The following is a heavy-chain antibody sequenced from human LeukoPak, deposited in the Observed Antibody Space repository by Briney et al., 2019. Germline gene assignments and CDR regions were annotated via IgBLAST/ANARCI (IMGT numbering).Heavy chain of an antibody. CDR1: GYTFTSYG. CDR2: ISAYNGNT. Sequence: GASVKVSCKASGYTFTSYGISWVRQAPGQGLEWMGWISAYNGNTNYAQKLQGRVTMTTDTSTGTAYMELRSLRSDDTAVYYCERPWLVRAGYDSVPNYGMDVWGQGTTVTVSS. D-gene: IGHD3-22*01. CDR3: ERPWLVRAGYDSVPNYGMDV. J-gene: IGHJ6*02. V-gene: IGHV1-18*01.